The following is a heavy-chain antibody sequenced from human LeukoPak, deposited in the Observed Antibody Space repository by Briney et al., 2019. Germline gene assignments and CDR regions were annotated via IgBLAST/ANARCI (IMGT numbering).Heavy chain of an antibody. V-gene: IGHV3-64*02. CDR3: ARAKAYFFDY. CDR1: GFSFSNYA. J-gene: IGHJ4*02. CDR2: ISSNGGST. Sequence: PGRSLRLSCAASGFSFSNYAMHWVRQAPGKGLQYVSDISSNGGSTYYADSVKGRFTISRDNSKNTLYLQMGSLRAEDMAVYYCARAKAYFFDYWGQGTLVTVSS.